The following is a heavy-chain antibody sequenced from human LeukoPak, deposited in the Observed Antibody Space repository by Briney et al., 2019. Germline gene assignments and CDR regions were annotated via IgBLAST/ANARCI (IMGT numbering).Heavy chain of an antibody. D-gene: IGHD3-10*01. V-gene: IGHV3-7*01. CDR3: ARERMYSGSGSTYPYYDY. CDR2: IKPDGSEK. CDR1: GFTFSTYW. Sequence: QPGGSLRLXCAASGFTFSTYWMTWVRQSPGKRLEWVANIKPDGSEKYFVDSVKGRFTISRDNAKNALYLEMNSLRAEDTAEYFCARERMYSGSGSTYPYYDYWGQGTLVTVSS. J-gene: IGHJ4*02.